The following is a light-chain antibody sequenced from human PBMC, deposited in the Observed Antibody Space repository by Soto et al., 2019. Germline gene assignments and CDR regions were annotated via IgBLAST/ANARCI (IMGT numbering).Light chain of an antibody. V-gene: IGKV1-5*03. CDR2: KAS. CDR1: QSISSW. CDR3: QQYHSYSLT. Sequence: DIQMTQSPYTLSASVGDRVTVTCRASQSISSWLAWYQQKPGKAPKLLIYKASSLEGGVPSRFSGSGSGTDFTLTISSLQPDDFATYYCQQYHSYSLTFGGG. J-gene: IGKJ4*01.